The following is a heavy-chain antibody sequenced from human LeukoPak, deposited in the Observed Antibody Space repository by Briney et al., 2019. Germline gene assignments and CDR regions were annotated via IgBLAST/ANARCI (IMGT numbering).Heavy chain of an antibody. J-gene: IGHJ4*02. D-gene: IGHD1-26*01. Sequence: GGSLRLSCAASGFTFSDYYMSRIRRAPGKGLEWVSYISSSGTTIYYADSVKGRFTISRDNTKNSLYLQMNSLRAEDTAVYYCARRRDSGSLQHFDYWGQGTLVTVSS. V-gene: IGHV3-11*01. CDR2: ISSSGTTI. CDR1: GFTFSDYY. CDR3: ARRRDSGSLQHFDY.